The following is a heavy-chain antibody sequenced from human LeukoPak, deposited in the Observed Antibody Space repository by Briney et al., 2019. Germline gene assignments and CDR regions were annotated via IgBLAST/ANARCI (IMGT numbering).Heavy chain of an antibody. CDR3: ARSGCPGGSCYLRYSWLDL. CDR1: GFTFSNSD. Sequence: GGSLSLSCATSGFTFSNSDMNWVRQAPGKGLEWVSSITTTSSYIYYADSVRGRFTISRDNAKNSLYLHMDSLRAEDTAVYYCARSGCPGGSCYLRYSWLDLWGRGTLVTVSS. CDR2: ITTTSSYI. J-gene: IGHJ5*02. D-gene: IGHD2-15*01. V-gene: IGHV3-21*01.